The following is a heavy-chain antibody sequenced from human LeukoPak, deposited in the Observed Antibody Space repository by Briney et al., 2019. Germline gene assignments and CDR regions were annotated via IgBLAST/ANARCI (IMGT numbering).Heavy chain of an antibody. CDR1: EYTFTSYD. J-gene: IGHJ4*02. D-gene: IGHD1-14*01. V-gene: IGHV1-8*01. CDR3: ARRKRNHAPDY. CDR2: MNPNSGNT. Sequence: ASVKVSCKASEYTFTSYDIHWVRQATGQGLEWMGWMNPNSGNTGYAQKFQGRVTMTRDISMSTAYMELSSLRSDDTAVYYCARRKRNHAPDYWGQGTLVTVSS.